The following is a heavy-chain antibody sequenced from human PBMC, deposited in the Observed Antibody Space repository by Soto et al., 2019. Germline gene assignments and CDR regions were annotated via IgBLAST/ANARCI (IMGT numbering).Heavy chain of an antibody. J-gene: IGHJ3*01. CDR1: GSTFSSYA. V-gene: IGHV3-23*01. D-gene: IGHD2-15*01. CDR3: ARGLGYCIGGSSYMDGDFDF. Sequence: EVQLWESGGGLVQPGGSLRLSCAASGSTFSSYAMSWVRQAPGKGLEWVSVISGSGDSTYYADSVKGRFTISRDNSKKRLYVQMKSLGAEDTAVYYCARGLGYCIGGSSYMDGDFDFWGKGTMVTVST. CDR2: ISGSGDST.